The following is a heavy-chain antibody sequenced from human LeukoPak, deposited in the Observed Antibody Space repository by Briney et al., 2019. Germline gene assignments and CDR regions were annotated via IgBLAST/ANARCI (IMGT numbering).Heavy chain of an antibody. J-gene: IGHJ4*02. V-gene: IGHV4-59*08. D-gene: IGHD4-17*01. CDR2: IYYSGST. CDR1: GGPITSYY. CDR3: ASLTTVTQGYFDS. Sequence: PWETLSLTCTVSGGPITSYYWSWIRQPPGKGLEWIGYIYYSGSTNYNPSLKSRLTISVDASKNQFSLKLSSVTATDTAVYYCASLTTVTQGYFDSWGQGTLVTVSS.